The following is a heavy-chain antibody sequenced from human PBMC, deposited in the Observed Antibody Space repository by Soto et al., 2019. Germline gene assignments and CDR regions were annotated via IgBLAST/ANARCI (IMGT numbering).Heavy chain of an antibody. V-gene: IGHV1-8*01. J-gene: IGHJ6*02. CDR1: GYTFTSYD. Sequence: QVQLVQSGAEVKKPGASVKVSCKASGYTFTSYDINWVRQATGQGLEWMGWMNPNSGNTGYAQKFQGRVTMTRNTSISTAYMELSSQRSEDTAVYYCARGAVSGYDFWSGYFSLVYYYYGMDVWGQGTTVTVSS. CDR2: MNPNSGNT. CDR3: ARGAVSGYDFWSGYFSLVYYYYGMDV. D-gene: IGHD3-3*01.